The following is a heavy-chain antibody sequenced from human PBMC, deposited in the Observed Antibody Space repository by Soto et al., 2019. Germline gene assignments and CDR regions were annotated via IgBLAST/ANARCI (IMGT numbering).Heavy chain of an antibody. CDR2: IIPLFGTT. J-gene: IGHJ6*02. D-gene: IGHD3-10*01. CDR1: GDTFKNCV. Sequence: QVQLVQSGVEVRRPGSSVKVSCKASGDTFKNCVISWVRQAPGQGLEWMGGIIPLFGTTDFAQRFQGRLTITTDESTTTAYMELSRLRSEDTATYYCAAELGFGKLSVVWGQGTTVIVSS. V-gene: IGHV1-69*01. CDR3: AAELGFGKLSVV.